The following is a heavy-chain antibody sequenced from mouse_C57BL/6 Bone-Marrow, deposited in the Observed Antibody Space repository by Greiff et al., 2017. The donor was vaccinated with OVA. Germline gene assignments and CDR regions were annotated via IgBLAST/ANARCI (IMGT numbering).Heavy chain of an antibody. D-gene: IGHD2-3*01. J-gene: IGHJ1*03. CDR2: INPSNSYT. CDR3: ASPRWLLRDWYFDV. Sequence: VQLQQSGAELVRPGSSVKLSCKASGYTFTSYWMHWVKQRPGQGLEWIGYINPSNSYTQYNHKFKDKATLTADKSSSTAYMQLSSLTYEDSAVYYCASPRWLLRDWYFDVWGTGTTVTVSS. CDR1: GYTFTSYW. V-gene: IGHV1-7*01.